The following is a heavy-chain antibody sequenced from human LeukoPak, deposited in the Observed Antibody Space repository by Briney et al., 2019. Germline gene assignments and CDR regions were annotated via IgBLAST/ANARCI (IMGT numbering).Heavy chain of an antibody. Sequence: SETLSLTCTVSGGSISNTNSYWGWIRQPPGKGLEWIGNIHYTGSTNYNPSLKSRVTISVDTSKNQFSLKLSSVTAADTAVYYCARGRSIGRGYGNWFDPWGQGTLVTVSS. CDR3: ARGRSIGRGYGNWFDP. J-gene: IGHJ5*02. CDR2: IHYTGST. D-gene: IGHD4-17*01. CDR1: GGSISNTNSY. V-gene: IGHV4-39*07.